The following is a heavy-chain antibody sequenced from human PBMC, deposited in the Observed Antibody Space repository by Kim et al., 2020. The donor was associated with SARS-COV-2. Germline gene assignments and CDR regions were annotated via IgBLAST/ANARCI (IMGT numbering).Heavy chain of an antibody. D-gene: IGHD5-12*01. CDR3: ARDFIGGYDEYYFDY. Sequence: DSVKGRFTISRDNAKNSLYLQMNSLRAEDTAVYYCARDFIGGYDEYYFDYWGQGTLVTVSS. J-gene: IGHJ4*02. V-gene: IGHV3-21*01.